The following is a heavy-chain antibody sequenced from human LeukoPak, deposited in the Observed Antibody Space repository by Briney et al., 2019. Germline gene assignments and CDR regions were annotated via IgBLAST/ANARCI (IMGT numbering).Heavy chain of an antibody. V-gene: IGHV4-59*01. Sequence: PSEALSLTCTVSGGSISSYYWSWIRQPPGKGLEWIGYIYYSGSTNYNPSLKSRVTISVDTSKNQFSLKPSSVTAADTAVYYCARDVTAMAYFDYWGQGTLVTVSS. CDR1: GGSISSYY. CDR2: IYYSGST. CDR3: ARDVTAMAYFDY. D-gene: IGHD5-18*01. J-gene: IGHJ4*02.